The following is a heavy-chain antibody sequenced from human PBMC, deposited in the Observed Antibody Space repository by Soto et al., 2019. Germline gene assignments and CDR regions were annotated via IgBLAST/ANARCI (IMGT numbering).Heavy chain of an antibody. CDR1: GFSLSTTGMR. CDR2: IHWDDDK. Sequence: SGPTLVNPTQTLTLTCTFSGFSLSTTGMRVSWIRQPPGKALEWLARIHWDDDKFYTTSLKTRLTISKDTSKNQVVLTMTNMDPVDTATYFCARIPGWLQGFDSWGQGTLVTVSS. CDR3: ARIPGWLQGFDS. J-gene: IGHJ4*02. D-gene: IGHD6-19*01. V-gene: IGHV2-70*04.